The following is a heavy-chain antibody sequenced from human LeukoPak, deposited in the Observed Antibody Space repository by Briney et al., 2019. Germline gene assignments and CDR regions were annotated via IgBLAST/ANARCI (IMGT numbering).Heavy chain of an antibody. J-gene: IGHJ4*02. Sequence: GGSLRLSCAASGFTFSSYGMHWVRQAPGKGLEWVAVIWYDGSNKYYADSVKGRFTISRDNSKNTLYLQMNSLRAEDTAVYYCARASASLYYYDSSGYWGYFDYWGQGTLVTVSS. D-gene: IGHD3-22*01. CDR3: ARASASLYYYDSSGYWGYFDY. CDR1: GFTFSSYG. CDR2: IWYDGSNK. V-gene: IGHV3-33*01.